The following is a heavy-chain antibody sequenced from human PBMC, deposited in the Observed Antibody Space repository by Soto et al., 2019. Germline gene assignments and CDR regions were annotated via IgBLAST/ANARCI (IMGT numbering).Heavy chain of an antibody. CDR3: AKGRDVTECDVEYFQN. CDR1: GFTFSNYA. J-gene: IGHJ1*01. V-gene: IGHV3-23*01. CDR2: ITKSGSRT. D-gene: IGHD2-21*02. Sequence: EVQLLESGGGLVQPGGSLRLSCAASGFTFSNYAMSWVRQAPGKGPEWVSTITKSGSRTYDVDSVKGRFTISRDNSKNTLFLQMNSLRVEDTGIYYCAKGRDVTECDVEYFQNWGQGTLVTVSS.